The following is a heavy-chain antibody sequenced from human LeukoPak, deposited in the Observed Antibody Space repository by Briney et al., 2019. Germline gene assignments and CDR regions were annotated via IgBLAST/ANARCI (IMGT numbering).Heavy chain of an antibody. D-gene: IGHD3-22*01. CDR3: ARDAGNYYDSSGYDP. J-gene: IGHJ5*02. CDR2: ISAYNGNP. Sequence: ASVKVSCKPSGYTFTSYGFSWVRQAPRQGLEWMGWISAYNGNPNYAQKLHGRVPMTTDTSKSTAYLELRSLRSDDTAVYYCARDAGNYYDSSGYDPWGQGTLVTVSS. V-gene: IGHV1-18*01. CDR1: GYTFTSYG.